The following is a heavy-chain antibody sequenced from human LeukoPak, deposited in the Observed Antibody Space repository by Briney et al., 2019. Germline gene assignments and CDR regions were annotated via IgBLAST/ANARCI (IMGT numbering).Heavy chain of an antibody. D-gene: IGHD6-25*01. Sequence: PSETLSLTCTVSGGSIRSYYWSWIRQPPGKGLEWIGYIYSSGTTNYNPSLKSRVTFSIDSTKNHFSLKLTSVRAADTAVYYCARLYGSGYYDRDFWGQGSLVTVSS. V-gene: IGHV4-59*08. J-gene: IGHJ4*02. CDR1: GGSIRSYY. CDR3: ARLYGSGYYDRDF. CDR2: IYSSGTT.